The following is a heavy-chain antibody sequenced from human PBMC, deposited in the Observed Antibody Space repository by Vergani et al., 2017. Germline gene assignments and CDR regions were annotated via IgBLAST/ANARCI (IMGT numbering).Heavy chain of an antibody. CDR1: GFTFSTYA. D-gene: IGHD6-13*01. J-gene: IGHJ4*02. V-gene: IGHV3-33*06. Sequence: QVQLVESGGGVVQPGRSLRLSCTSSGFTFSTYAMHWVRQAPGKGLEWVAIIYYDGSKKYYADSVKGRFTISRDNSRNTLDLLMSSLRAEDTAVYYCAKDGIAAAGYHMYYFDYWGQGTLVTVSS. CDR2: IYYDGSKK. CDR3: AKDGIAAAGYHMYYFDY.